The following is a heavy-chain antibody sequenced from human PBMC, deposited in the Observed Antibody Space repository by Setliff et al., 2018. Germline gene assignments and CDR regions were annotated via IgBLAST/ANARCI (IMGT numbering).Heavy chain of an antibody. J-gene: IGHJ4*02. V-gene: IGHV1-18*01. CDR2: ISAYNGNT. CDR3: ARDGEYDYGDYVRFDY. Sequence: ASVKVSCKASGYPFTSYGISWVRQAPGQGLEWMGWISAYNGNTNYAQKLQGRVTMTTDTSTSTAYMELRSLRSDDTAVYYCARDGEYDYGDYVRFDYWGQGTLVTVSS. CDR1: GYPFTSYG. D-gene: IGHD4-17*01.